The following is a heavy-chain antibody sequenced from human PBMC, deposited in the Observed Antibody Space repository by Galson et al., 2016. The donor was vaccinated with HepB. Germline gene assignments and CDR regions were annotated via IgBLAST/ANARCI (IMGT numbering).Heavy chain of an antibody. CDR1: GFSLRDASMG. Sequence: PALVKPTQTLTLTCTVSGFSLRDASMGVSWIRQPPGKALEWLAQVFSNDDKSYSTSLKSRLTISKDTSKSQVVLTMTTVDPVDTATYYCARTGGFDADYFAYWGQGTLVTVSS. CDR3: ARTGGFDADYFAY. D-gene: IGHD3-16*01. CDR2: VFSNDDK. J-gene: IGHJ4*02. V-gene: IGHV2-26*01.